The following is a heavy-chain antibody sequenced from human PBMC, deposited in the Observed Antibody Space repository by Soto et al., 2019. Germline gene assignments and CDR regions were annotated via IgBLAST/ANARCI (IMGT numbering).Heavy chain of an antibody. V-gene: IGHV1-69*02. J-gene: IGHJ4*02. Sequence: QVQLVQSGAEVKKPGSSVKVSCKASGGTFSSYTISWVRQAPGQGLEWMGRIIPILGIANYAQKFQGRVTITADKSTSTAYMELSSLRSEDTAVYYCASVGTGTTVSRPFDYWGQGTLVTVSS. CDR3: ASVGTGTTVSRPFDY. D-gene: IGHD1-7*01. CDR2: IIPILGIA. CDR1: GGTFSSYT.